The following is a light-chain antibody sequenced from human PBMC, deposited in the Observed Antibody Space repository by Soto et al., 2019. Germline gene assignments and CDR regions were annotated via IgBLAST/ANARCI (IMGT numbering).Light chain of an antibody. Sequence: QSALTQPRSVSGSPGQSVTISCTGTSSDVGGYKYVSWYQQHPGKAPKLMIYDVSKRPSGVPDRFSGSKSGNTASLIISGLQAEDEADYYCCSYAGSYSWVFXGGTQMTVL. V-gene: IGLV2-11*01. CDR1: SSDVGGYKY. CDR2: DVS. J-gene: IGLJ3*02. CDR3: CSYAGSYSWV.